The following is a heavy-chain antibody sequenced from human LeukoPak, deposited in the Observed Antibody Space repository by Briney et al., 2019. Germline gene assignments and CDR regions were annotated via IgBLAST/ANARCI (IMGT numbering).Heavy chain of an antibody. CDR2: IKQDGSEK. J-gene: IGHJ6*03. CDR1: GFTFSSYW. CDR3: ATHFDDYYYYMDV. V-gene: IGHV3-7*01. Sequence: GGSLRLSCAASGFTFSSYWMHWVRQAPGKGLEWVANIKQDGSEKYYVDSVKGRFTISRDNAKNSLYLQMNSLRAEDTAVYYCATHFDDYYYYMDVWGKGTTVTVSS. D-gene: IGHD3-9*01.